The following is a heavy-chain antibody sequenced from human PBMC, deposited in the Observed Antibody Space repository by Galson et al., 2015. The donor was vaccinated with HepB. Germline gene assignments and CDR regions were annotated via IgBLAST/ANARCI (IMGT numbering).Heavy chain of an antibody. J-gene: IGHJ4*02. CDR1: GFDFSGYG. D-gene: IGHD4-17*01. CDR2: IWYDGSNQ. CDR3: AREGRITVTIFDY. V-gene: IGHV3-33*01. Sequence: SLRLSCAASGFDFSGYGMHWVRQAPGKGLEWVALIWYDGSNQHYADSVKGRSTIPRDNSRNILYLQMNNLRAEDTAVYYCAREGRITVTIFDYWGQGSLVTVSS.